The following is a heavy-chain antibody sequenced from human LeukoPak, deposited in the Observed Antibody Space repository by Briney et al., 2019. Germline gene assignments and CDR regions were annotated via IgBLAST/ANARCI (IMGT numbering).Heavy chain of an antibody. D-gene: IGHD3-3*01. CDR2: ISAYNGNT. J-gene: IGHJ4*02. V-gene: IGHV1-18*01. Sequence: ASVKVSCKASGYTFTSYGISWVRQAPGQGLEWMGWISAYNGNTNYAQKLQGRVTMTRDTSTSTVYMELSSLRSEDTAVYYCASLDFWSGFDYWGQGTLVTVSS. CDR3: ASLDFWSGFDY. CDR1: GYTFTSYG.